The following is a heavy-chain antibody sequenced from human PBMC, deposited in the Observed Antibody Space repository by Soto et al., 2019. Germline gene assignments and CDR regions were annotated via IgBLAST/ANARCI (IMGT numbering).Heavy chain of an antibody. D-gene: IGHD3-9*01. CDR1: GGSFSCYD. J-gene: IGHJ6*02. CDR2: INHSGST. V-gene: IGHV4-34*01. CDR3: ARGVLRYLDWPYGYYYYGMDV. Sequence: SETLSLTCGVYGGSFSCYDWSWIRQPPGKGLEWIGEINHSGSTNYNPSLKSRVTISVDTSKNQFSLKLSSVTAADKAVYYCARGVLRYLDWPYGYYYYGMDVWGQGTTVTVSS.